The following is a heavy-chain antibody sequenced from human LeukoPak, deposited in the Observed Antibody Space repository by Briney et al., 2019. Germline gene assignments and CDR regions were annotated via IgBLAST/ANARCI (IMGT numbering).Heavy chain of an antibody. J-gene: IGHJ4*02. CDR1: GFTFSSYA. CDR2: ISGSGGST. Sequence: GGSLRLSCAASGFTFSSYAMSWVRQAPGKGLEWVSAISGSGGSTYYADSVKGRFTISRDNAKNSLYLQMNSLRAEDTAVYYCARAVVVAEFDYWGQGTLVTVSS. CDR3: ARAVVVAEFDY. D-gene: IGHD2-15*01. V-gene: IGHV3-23*01.